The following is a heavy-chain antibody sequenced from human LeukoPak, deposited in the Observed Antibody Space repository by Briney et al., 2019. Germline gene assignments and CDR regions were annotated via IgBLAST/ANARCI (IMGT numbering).Heavy chain of an antibody. Sequence: GGSLRLSCAASGYTFSDYYMSWIRQAPGKGLEWLSYISSRGKTTHFADSVKGRFSVSRDNTNNTLYVQMNSLRAEDTAVYFCARGRDGYKYWGQGTLVTVSS. CDR1: GYTFSDYY. CDR3: ARGRDGYKY. D-gene: IGHD5-24*01. CDR2: ISSRGKTT. V-gene: IGHV3-11*01. J-gene: IGHJ4*02.